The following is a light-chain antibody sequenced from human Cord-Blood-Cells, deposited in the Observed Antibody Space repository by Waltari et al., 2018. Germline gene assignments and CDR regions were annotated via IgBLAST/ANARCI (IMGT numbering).Light chain of an antibody. CDR2: DVS. CDR1: SSDVGGDND. J-gene: IGLJ1*01. V-gene: IGLV2-11*01. CDR3: CSYAGSYTYV. Sequence: QSALTQPRSVSGAPGQSVTISCTGTSSDVGGDNDISWYQHHPGKAPKLMISDVSKRPSGVPDRFSGSKSGNTASLTISGLQAEDEADYYCCSYAGSYTYVFGTGTKVTVL.